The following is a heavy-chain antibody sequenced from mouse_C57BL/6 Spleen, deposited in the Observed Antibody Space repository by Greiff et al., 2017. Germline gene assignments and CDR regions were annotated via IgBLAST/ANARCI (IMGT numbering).Heavy chain of an antibody. J-gene: IGHJ4*01. V-gene: IGHV5-4*01. CDR1: GFTFSSYA. CDR3: ARDQGLITTVVATDAMDY. Sequence: EVQLVESGGGLVKPGGSLKLSCAASGFTFSSYAMSWVRQTPEKRLEWVATISDGGSYTYYPDNVKGRFTISRDNAKNNLYLQMSHLKSEDTAMYYCARDQGLITTVVATDAMDYWGQGTSVTVSS. D-gene: IGHD1-1*01. CDR2: ISDGGSYT.